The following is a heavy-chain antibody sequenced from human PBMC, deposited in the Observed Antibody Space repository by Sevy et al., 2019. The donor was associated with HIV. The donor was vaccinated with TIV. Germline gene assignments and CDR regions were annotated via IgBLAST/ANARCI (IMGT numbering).Heavy chain of an antibody. V-gene: IGHV4-34*01. D-gene: IGHD5-12*01. J-gene: IGHJ6*02. Sequence: SETLSLTCAVYGGSFSGYYWSWIRQPPGKGLEWIGEINHSGSTNYNPSLKSRVTISVDTSKNQFSLKLSSMTAADTAVYYCARGRTRGRVATIFVQGYGMDVWGQGTTVTVSS. CDR1: GGSFSGYY. CDR3: ARGRTRGRVATIFVQGYGMDV. CDR2: INHSGST.